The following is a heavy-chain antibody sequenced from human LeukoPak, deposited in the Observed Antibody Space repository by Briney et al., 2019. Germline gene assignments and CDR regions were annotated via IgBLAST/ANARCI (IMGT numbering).Heavy chain of an antibody. CDR2: ISGSGGST. Sequence: PGGSLRLSCAASGFTFSSYGMSWVRQAPGKGLEWVSAISGSGGSTYYADSVKGRFTISRDNSKNTLYLQMNSLRAEDTAVYYCAKVHDSSGYLDYWGQGTLVTVSS. V-gene: IGHV3-23*01. CDR1: GFTFSSYG. CDR3: AKVHDSSGYLDY. D-gene: IGHD3-22*01. J-gene: IGHJ4*02.